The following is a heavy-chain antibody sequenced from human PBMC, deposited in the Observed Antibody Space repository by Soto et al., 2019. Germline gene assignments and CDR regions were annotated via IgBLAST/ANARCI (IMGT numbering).Heavy chain of an antibody. CDR2: IYHSGST. Sequence: LSLTCAVSGGSISSSNWWSWVRQPPGKGLEWIGEIYHSGSTNYNPSLKSRVTISVDKSKNQFSLKLSSVTAADTAVYYCARENNGYCSGVSCRPLDYWGQGTLVTVSS. J-gene: IGHJ4*02. CDR3: ARENNGYCSGVSCRPLDY. V-gene: IGHV4-4*02. CDR1: GGSISSSNW. D-gene: IGHD2-15*01.